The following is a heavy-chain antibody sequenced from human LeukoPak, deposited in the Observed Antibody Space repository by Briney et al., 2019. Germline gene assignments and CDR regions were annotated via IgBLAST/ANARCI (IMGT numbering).Heavy chain of an antibody. CDR2: ISGSGGST. CDR1: GFTFSSYA. Sequence: RGSLRLSCAASGFTFSSYAMSWVRQAPGKGLEWVSAISGSGGSTYYADSVKGRFTISRDNSKNTLYLQMNSLRAEDTAVYYCAKEPGGIYCSSTSCHLDYWGQGTLVTVS. J-gene: IGHJ4*02. CDR3: AKEPGGIYCSSTSCHLDY. V-gene: IGHV3-23*01. D-gene: IGHD2-2*01.